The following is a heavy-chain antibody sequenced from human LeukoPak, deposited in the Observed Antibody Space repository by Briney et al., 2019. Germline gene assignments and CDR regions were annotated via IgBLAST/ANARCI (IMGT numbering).Heavy chain of an antibody. J-gene: IGHJ4*02. D-gene: IGHD3-10*01. Sequence: PGGSLRLSCAASGFTFDDYAMHWVSQAPGKGLEWVSVISGDGDSTYYVDSVKGRFTISRDNSKKSLHLQMNSLRTEDTGLYYCVKDGSITMDRGVTVSHFDYWGQGTLVTVSS. CDR2: ISGDGDST. CDR1: GFTFDDYA. V-gene: IGHV3-43*02. CDR3: VKDGSITMDRGVTVSHFDY.